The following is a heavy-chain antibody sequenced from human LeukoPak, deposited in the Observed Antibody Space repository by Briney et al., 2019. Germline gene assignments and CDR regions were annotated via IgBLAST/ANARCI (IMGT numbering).Heavy chain of an antibody. D-gene: IGHD5-18*01. Sequence: GGSLRLSCAGSGFTFSNYGIHGVRQAPGKGLEWMTSISYDGSLKYYADSVRGRFTISRDNSKNTLYLQMNSLRTEDTAVYYCAKVSLEKQLWLPFDYWGQGTLVTVSS. J-gene: IGHJ4*02. V-gene: IGHV3-30*18. CDR2: ISYDGSLK. CDR3: AKVSLEKQLWLPFDY. CDR1: GFTFSNYG.